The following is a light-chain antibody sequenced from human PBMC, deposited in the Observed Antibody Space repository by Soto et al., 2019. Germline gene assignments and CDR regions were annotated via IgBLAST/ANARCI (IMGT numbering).Light chain of an antibody. CDR2: EVN. J-gene: IGLJ1*01. CDR3: SSYTSSNTLYV. CDR1: SSDVGGYNY. V-gene: IGLV2-14*01. Sequence: QSALTQPASVSGSPGQSITISCTGTSSDVGGYNYVSWYQQHPGKAPKLLIFEVNNRPSEVSDRFSGSKSGNTASLTISGLQADDEADYYCSSYTSSNTLYVFGSGTKPTVL.